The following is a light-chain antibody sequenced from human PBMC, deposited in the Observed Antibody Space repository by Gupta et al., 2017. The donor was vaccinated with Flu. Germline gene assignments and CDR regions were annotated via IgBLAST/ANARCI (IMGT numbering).Light chain of an antibody. Sequence: TLFCRASQSVSSDLDWYQQKRGQAPRLLIYAASTRATGIPDRFSGSGSGTEFTLTIIRLQSEDFAVYYCQQYNTWPPLTFGGGTKVEI. CDR3: QQYNTWPPLT. V-gene: IGKV3-15*01. CDR1: QSVSSD. J-gene: IGKJ4*01. CDR2: AAS.